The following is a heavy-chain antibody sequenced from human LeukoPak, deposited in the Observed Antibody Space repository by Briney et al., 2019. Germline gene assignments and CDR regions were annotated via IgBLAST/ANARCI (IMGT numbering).Heavy chain of an antibody. D-gene: IGHD2-15*01. V-gene: IGHV3-48*02. J-gene: IGHJ4*02. CDR1: GFTFSSYG. CDR2: ISSRSSTI. CDR3: ARGCSGGSCFGDFDY. Sequence: GSLRLSCAASGFTFSSYGMNWVRQAPEKGLEWISYISSRSSTIYYADSVKGRFTISRDNAKNSLFLQMNSLRDEDTAVYYCARGCSGGSCFGDFDYWGQGTLGTVSS.